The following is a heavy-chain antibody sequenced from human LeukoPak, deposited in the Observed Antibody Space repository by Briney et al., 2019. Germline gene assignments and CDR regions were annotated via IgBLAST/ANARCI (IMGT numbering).Heavy chain of an antibody. CDR3: ARAHYYDSSGYIDYYYGMDV. V-gene: IGHV3-7*01. Sequence: GGSLRLSCAASGFTFSRHWMTWVRQAPGKGLEWVANIKHDGSEKNYVDSVKGRFTISRDNSKNTLYLQMNSLRAEDTAVYYCARAHYYDSSGYIDYYYGMDVWGQGTTVTVSS. CDR2: IKHDGSEK. J-gene: IGHJ6*02. D-gene: IGHD3-22*01. CDR1: GFTFSRHW.